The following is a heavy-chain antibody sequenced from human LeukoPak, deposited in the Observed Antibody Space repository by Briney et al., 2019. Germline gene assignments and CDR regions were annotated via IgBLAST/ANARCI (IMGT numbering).Heavy chain of an antibody. CDR1: GFTFSNYR. D-gene: IGHD2-2*01. CDR2: IKQDGSEK. J-gene: IGHJ4*02. Sequence: GGSLRLSCAASGFTFSNYRMSWVRQAPGKGLEWVASIKQDGSEKDYVDSVKGRFTISRDNSKNTLYLQMNSLRAEDTAVYYCARDGCSSTSCYHGYWGQGTLVTVSS. V-gene: IGHV3-7*01. CDR3: ARDGCSSTSCYHGY.